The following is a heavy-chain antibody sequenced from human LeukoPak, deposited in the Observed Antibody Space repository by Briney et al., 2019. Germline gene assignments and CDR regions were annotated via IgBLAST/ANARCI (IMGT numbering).Heavy chain of an antibody. V-gene: IGHV3-23*01. J-gene: IGHJ4*02. D-gene: IGHD4-17*01. CDR1: GFTFSSSA. CDR2: ISGSDGST. CDR3: ARDPTYGDYGGYFDY. Sequence: GGSLRLSCAASGFTFSSSAMSWVRLAPGKGLEWVSGISGSDGSTYYADSVKGRFTISRDNSKNTLFLQMNSLRAEDTAVYYCARDPTYGDYGGYFDYWGQGTLVTVSS.